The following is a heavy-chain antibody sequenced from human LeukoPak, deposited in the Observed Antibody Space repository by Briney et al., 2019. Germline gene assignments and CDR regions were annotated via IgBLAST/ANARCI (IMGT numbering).Heavy chain of an antibody. J-gene: IGHJ2*01. Sequence: SETLSLTCAVYGGSFIGYYWSWIRQLPGKGLERIGEINHSGSTNYNPSLKSRVTISVDTSKNQFSLKLSSVTAADTAVYYCARVGFWSGINPPVYWYFDLWGRGTLVTVSS. D-gene: IGHD3-3*01. CDR1: GGSFIGYY. V-gene: IGHV4-34*01. CDR2: INHSGST. CDR3: ARVGFWSGINPPVYWYFDL.